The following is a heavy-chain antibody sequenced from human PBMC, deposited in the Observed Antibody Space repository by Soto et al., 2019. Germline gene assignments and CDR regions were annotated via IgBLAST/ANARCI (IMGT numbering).Heavy chain of an antibody. J-gene: IGHJ6*02. CDR1: GGSIRSYY. CDR2: IYYSGKT. CDR3: ARVGAEAGASIYYSYYGMDV. D-gene: IGHD6-19*01. Sequence: SQPLPLTCTVSGGSIRSYYWSWIRQPPGKGLEWIGYIYYSGKTYYSPSLKSRVTISVDTSKNQRSLKLSSVTAADTAVYYCARVGAEAGASIYYSYYGMDVWGQGTTVTVSS. V-gene: IGHV4-59*01.